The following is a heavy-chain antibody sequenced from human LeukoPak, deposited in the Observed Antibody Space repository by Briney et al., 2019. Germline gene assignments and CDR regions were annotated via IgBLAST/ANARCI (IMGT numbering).Heavy chain of an antibody. CDR1: GFSFSDYG. CDR2: ITDGGSDK. J-gene: IGHJ4*02. CDR3: AKVGGRSWFYFDN. Sequence: PGWALRLSCAASGFSFSDYGMDWVRQAPGKGLTGVAVITDGGSDKYYTDSVKGRFSISRDNSKNTLYLQMNSLRPEDTAIYYCAKVGGRSWFYFDNWGQGTVVTVSS. D-gene: IGHD6-13*01. V-gene: IGHV3-30*18.